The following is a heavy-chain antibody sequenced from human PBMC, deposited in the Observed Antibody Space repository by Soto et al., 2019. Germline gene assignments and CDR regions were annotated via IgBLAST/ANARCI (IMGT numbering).Heavy chain of an antibody. V-gene: IGHV3-30-3*01. D-gene: IGHD2-15*01. J-gene: IGHJ6*03. Sequence: GGSLRLSCAASGFTFSSYAMHWVRQAPGKGLEWVAVISYDGSNKYYADSVKGRVTISRDNSKNTLYLQMNSLRAEDTAVYYYARGSDDCIGGSCSCWDYYYYYMDVWGKGTTVTFSS. CDR2: ISYDGSNK. CDR1: GFTFSSYA. CDR3: ARGSDDCIGGSCSCWDYYYYYMDV.